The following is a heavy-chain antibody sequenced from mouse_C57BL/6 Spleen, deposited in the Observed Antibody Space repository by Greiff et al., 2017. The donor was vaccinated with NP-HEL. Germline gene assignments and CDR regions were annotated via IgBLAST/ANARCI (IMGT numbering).Heavy chain of an antibody. CDR1: GYSITSGYY. V-gene: IGHV3-6*01. Sequence: EVQLQESGPGLVKPSPSLSLSCSVTGYSITSGYYRYWIRQFPGNILELMCFIRYGGCNNYNPSLKNRTSITRDTSKNHFSLKLNTVTTEDAATDYCARGSTTVEGYYDDWGQGATLTVSS. CDR3: ARGSTTVEGYYDD. D-gene: IGHD1-1*01. CDR2: IRYGGCN. J-gene: IGHJ2*01.